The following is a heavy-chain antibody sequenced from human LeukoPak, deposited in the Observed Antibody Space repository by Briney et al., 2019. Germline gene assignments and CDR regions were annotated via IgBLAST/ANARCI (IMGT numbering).Heavy chain of an antibody. Sequence: GESLKISCKGSGYSFTSHWIGWVRQMPGKGLEWMGIIYPGDSDTRYSPSYQGQVTISADKSISTAYLQWSSLKASDTAMYYCARQISMVRGVIDFQHWGQGTLVTVSS. J-gene: IGHJ1*01. CDR2: IYPGDSDT. D-gene: IGHD3-10*01. CDR3: ARQISMVRGVIDFQH. CDR1: GYSFTSHW. V-gene: IGHV5-51*01.